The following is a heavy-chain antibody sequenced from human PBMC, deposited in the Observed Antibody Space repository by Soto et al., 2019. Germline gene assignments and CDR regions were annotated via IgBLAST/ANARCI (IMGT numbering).Heavy chain of an antibody. CDR2: INHSGGT. Sequence: SETLSLTCGVNGGSFSGFSWIWIRQPPGKGLEWIGEINHSGGTKYNPSLKSRVSISVDSSKSQFSLKLTSVTSADTAVYYYARGSMIFGVVALSNWFDPWGQGSLVTVSS. CDR3: ARGSMIFGVVALSNWFDP. CDR1: GGSFSGFS. V-gene: IGHV4-34*01. J-gene: IGHJ5*02. D-gene: IGHD3-3*01.